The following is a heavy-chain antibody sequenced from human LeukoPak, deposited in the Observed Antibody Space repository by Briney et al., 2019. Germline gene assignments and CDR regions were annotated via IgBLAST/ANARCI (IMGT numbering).Heavy chain of an antibody. CDR3: ARTGYSGYRMGYDY. J-gene: IGHJ4*02. CDR2: IYTSGST. Sequence: PSETLSLTCTVSGGSISSGSYYWSWIRQPAGKGLEWIGRIYTSGSTNYNPSLKSRVTISVDTSKNQFSLKLSSVTAADTAVYYCARTGYSGYRMGYDYWGQGTLVIVSS. CDR1: GGSISSGSYY. V-gene: IGHV4-61*02. D-gene: IGHD5-12*01.